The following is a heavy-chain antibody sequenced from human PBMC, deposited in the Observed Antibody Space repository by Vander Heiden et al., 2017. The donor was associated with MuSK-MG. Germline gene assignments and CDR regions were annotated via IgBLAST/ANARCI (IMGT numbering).Heavy chain of an antibody. CDR2: LSYDGSNK. CDR1: GFTFSGYA. D-gene: IGHD3-3*01. CDR3: ARGATSFGASPTDY. Sequence: QVQLVESGGGVVQPGRSLRLSWAASGFTFSGYAMHWVRQAPGKGLEWVAVLSYDGSNKYYADSVKGRFTISRDNSKNTLYVQMNRMRAEDTAVYYCARGATSFGASPTDYWGQGTLVTVSS. J-gene: IGHJ4*02. V-gene: IGHV3-30*01.